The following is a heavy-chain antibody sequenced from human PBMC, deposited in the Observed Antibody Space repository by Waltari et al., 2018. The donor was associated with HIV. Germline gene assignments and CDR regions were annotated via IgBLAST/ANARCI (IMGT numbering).Heavy chain of an antibody. J-gene: IGHJ2*01. D-gene: IGHD4-17*01. Sequence: EVQLLESGVGLVQPGGSLRLSCAASGFSFSSHAMSWVRQVPGKGLEWVSGISGGATGTYYADPVKGRFTISRDNSKSTLYLQMNSLRADDTAVYYCAKVRTTVTAVFYFDIWGRGALVTVSS. CDR3: AKVRTTVTAVFYFDI. V-gene: IGHV3-23*01. CDR2: ISGGATGT. CDR1: GFSFSSHA.